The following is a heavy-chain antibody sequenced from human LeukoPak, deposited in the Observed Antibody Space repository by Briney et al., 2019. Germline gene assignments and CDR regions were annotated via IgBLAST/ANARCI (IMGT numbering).Heavy chain of an antibody. V-gene: IGHV4-4*07. J-gene: IGHJ4*02. CDR1: VGSISSYY. Sequence: PSETLSLTCTVSVGSISSYYWSWIRQTAGKGLEWIGRIYTSGSTNYNPSLKSRVTMSVDTSKNQFSLKLSSVTAADTAVYYCARAPPGGYSGSYYFDYWGQGTLVTVSS. CDR3: ARAPPGGYSGSYYFDY. D-gene: IGHD1-26*01. CDR2: IYTSGST.